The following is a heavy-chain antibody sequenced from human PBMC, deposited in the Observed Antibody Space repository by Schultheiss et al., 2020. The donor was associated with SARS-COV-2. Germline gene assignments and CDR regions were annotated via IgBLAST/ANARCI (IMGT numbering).Heavy chain of an antibody. CDR1: GGSFSGYY. J-gene: IGHJ4*02. Sequence: SETLSLTCAVYGGSFSGYYWSWIRQPPGKGLEWIGEINHSGSTNYNPSLKSRVTISVDTSKNQFSLKLSSVTAADTAVYYCASHSGSYYVGYWGQGTLVTVSS. V-gene: IGHV4-34*01. CDR2: INHSGST. CDR3: ASHSGSYYVGY. D-gene: IGHD1-26*01.